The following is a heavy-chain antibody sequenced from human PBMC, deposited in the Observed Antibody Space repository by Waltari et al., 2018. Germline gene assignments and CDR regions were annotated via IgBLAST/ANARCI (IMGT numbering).Heavy chain of an antibody. Sequence: QLHLQESGPGLEKPSETLSLSCSISGVSVSHNDYYWGWIRQPPEKGLEWIGSINYSGNNHYSPSLDNRVTISVDTFKNQFSLTINSVIAADTATYCCESHSPLGPPGSFLGGSIDFWGRGTLLIVSS. CDR3: ESHSPLGPPGSFLGGSIDF. CDR2: INYSGNN. J-gene: IGHJ4*02. V-gene: IGHV4-39*01. D-gene: IGHD3-10*01. CDR1: GVSVSHNDYY.